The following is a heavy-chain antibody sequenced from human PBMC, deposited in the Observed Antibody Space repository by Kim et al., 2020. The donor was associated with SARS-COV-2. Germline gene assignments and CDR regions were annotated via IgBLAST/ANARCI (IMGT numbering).Heavy chain of an antibody. V-gene: IGHV3-7*01. CDR2: IKQDGSEK. D-gene: IGHD1-26*01. CDR1: GFTFSSYW. J-gene: IGHJ6*02. Sequence: GGSLRLSCAASGFTFSSYWMSWVRQAPGKGLEWVANIKQDGSEKYYVDSVKGRFTISRDNAKNSLYLQMNSLRAEDTAVYYCAREREDVGASIVYYYYYYGMDVWGQGTTVTVSS. CDR3: AREREDVGASIVYYYYYYGMDV.